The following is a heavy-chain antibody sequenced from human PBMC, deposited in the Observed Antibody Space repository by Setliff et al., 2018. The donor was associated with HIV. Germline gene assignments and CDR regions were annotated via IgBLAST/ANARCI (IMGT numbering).Heavy chain of an antibody. CDR3: ARVFYYSAGSYSLDY. V-gene: IGHV1-69*06. CDR1: GDTFSNYA. CDR2: VIPIFGTA. J-gene: IGHJ4*01. Sequence: ASVKISCKASGDTFSNYAISWVRQAPGQGLEWMGGVIPIFGTANYAQKFEGRVTITADKSTSTAYMEVNSLRFEDTAVYYCARVFYYSAGSYSLDYWGQETLVTVSS. D-gene: IGHD3-10*01.